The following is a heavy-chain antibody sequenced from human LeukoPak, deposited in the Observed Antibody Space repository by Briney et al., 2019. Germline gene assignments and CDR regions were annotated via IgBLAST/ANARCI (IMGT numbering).Heavy chain of an antibody. CDR3: ARDQSIAPYYYDSSGTPQPPDY. D-gene: IGHD3-22*01. CDR1: GFTLSDQY. CDR2: ISYDGSNK. V-gene: IGHV3-30*03. J-gene: IGHJ4*02. Sequence: PGGSLRLSCAASGFTLSDQYIDWVRQAPGKGLEWVAVISYDGSNKYYADSVKGRFTISRDNSKNTLYLQMNSLRAEDTAVYYCARDQSIAPYYYDSSGTPQPPDYWGQGTLVTVSS.